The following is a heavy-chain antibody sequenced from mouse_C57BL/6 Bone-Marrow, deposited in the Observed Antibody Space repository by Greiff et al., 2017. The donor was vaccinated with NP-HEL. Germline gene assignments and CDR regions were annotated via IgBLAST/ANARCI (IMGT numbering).Heavy chain of an antibody. CDR2: ISSGSSTI. CDR3: ARGLGYYSDY. J-gene: IGHJ2*01. CDR1: GFTFSDYG. Sequence: EVKLVESGGGLVKPGGSLKLSCAASGFTFSDYGMHWVRQAPEKGLEWVAYISSGSSTIYYADTVKGRFPISRDNAKNTLFLQMTSLRSEDTAMYYCARGLGYYSDYWGQGTTLTVSS. V-gene: IGHV5-17*01.